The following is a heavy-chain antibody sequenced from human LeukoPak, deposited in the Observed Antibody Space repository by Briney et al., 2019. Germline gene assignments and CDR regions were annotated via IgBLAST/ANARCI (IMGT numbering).Heavy chain of an antibody. V-gene: IGHV1-46*01. J-gene: IGHJ3*02. Sequence: ASVKVSCKASGYTFTGYYMHWVRQAPGQGLEWMGIINPSGGSTSYAQKFQGRVTMTRDTSTSTVYMELSSLRSEDTAVYYCARDKPPLRGGPDAFDIWGQGTMVTVSS. CDR2: INPSGGST. CDR1: GYTFTGYY. CDR3: ARDKPPLRGGPDAFDI. D-gene: IGHD3-16*01.